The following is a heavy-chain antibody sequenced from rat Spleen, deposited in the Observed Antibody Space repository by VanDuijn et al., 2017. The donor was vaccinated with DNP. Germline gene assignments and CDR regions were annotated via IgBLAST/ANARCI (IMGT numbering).Heavy chain of an antibody. CDR1: GFSLTSYG. V-gene: IGHV2-16*01. CDR3: ARWHLYLSYFDY. CDR2: IWGGGST. D-gene: IGHD1-2*01. J-gene: IGHJ2*01. Sequence: QVQLKESGPGLVQPSRTLSLTCTVSGFSLTSYGVSWVRQPPGKGLEWIAAIWGGGSTDYNSALKSRPRISRDTSKSQVLLEMNSLQTEDTAMYFCARWHLYLSYFDYWGQGVTVTVSS.